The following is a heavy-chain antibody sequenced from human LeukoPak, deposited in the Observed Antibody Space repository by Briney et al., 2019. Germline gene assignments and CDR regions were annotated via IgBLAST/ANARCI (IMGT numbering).Heavy chain of an antibody. Sequence: GGSLRLSCAASGFTFSSYAMSWVRQAPGKGLEWVSGIRGSGERTYYADSVKGRFTISRDNSKNTLYLQMNSLRAEDTAGYYCAKASSGYSYYFDYWGQGTLVTVSS. CDR3: AKASSGYSYYFDY. CDR1: GFTFSSYA. J-gene: IGHJ4*02. CDR2: IRGSGERT. D-gene: IGHD3-22*01. V-gene: IGHV3-23*01.